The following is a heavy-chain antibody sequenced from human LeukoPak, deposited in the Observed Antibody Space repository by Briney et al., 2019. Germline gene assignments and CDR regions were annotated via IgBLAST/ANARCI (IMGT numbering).Heavy chain of an antibody. CDR1: GGTFSSYA. CDR2: IIPIFGTA. V-gene: IGHV1-69*05. Sequence: SVKVSCKASGGTFSSYAISWVRQAPGQGLEWMGGIIPIFGTANYAQKFQGRVTITTDESTSTAYVELSSLRSEDTAVYYCARPWIAAAGRGIYYYYGMDVWGQGTTVTVSS. J-gene: IGHJ6*02. CDR3: ARPWIAAAGRGIYYYYGMDV. D-gene: IGHD6-13*01.